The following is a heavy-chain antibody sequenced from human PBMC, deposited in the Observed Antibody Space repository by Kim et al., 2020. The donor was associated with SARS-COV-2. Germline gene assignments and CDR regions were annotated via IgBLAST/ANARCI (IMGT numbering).Heavy chain of an antibody. CDR2: FDPEDGET. CDR3: ATAEFRSEALRYFDWYKFDY. V-gene: IGHV1-24*01. Sequence: ASVKVSCKVSGYTLTELSMHWVRQAPGKGLEWMGGFDPEDGETIYAQKFQGRVTMTEDTSTDTAYMELSSLRSEDTAVYYCATAEFRSEALRYFDWYKFDYWGQGTLVTVSS. CDR1: GYTLTELS. J-gene: IGHJ4*02. D-gene: IGHD3-9*01.